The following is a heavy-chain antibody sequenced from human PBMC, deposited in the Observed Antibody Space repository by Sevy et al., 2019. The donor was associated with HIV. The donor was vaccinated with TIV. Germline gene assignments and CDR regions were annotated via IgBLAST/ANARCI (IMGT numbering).Heavy chain of an antibody. CDR1: GFTFSSYA. D-gene: IGHD3-22*01. CDR2: ISGSGGST. V-gene: IGHV3-23*01. CDR3: AKDGRVGSSGYYLNYQMAPENPYFDY. Sequence: GGSLRLSCAASGFTFSSYAMSWVRQAPGKGLEWVSAISGSGGSTYYADSVKGRFTISRDNSKNTLYLQMNGLRAEDTAVYYCAKDGRVGSSGYYLNYQMAPENPYFDYWGQGTLVTVSS. J-gene: IGHJ4*02.